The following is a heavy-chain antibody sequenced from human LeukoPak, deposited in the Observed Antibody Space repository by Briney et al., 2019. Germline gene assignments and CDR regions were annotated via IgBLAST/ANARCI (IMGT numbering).Heavy chain of an antibody. CDR2: IRYDGTNK. CDR1: GFTFNTYG. Sequence: GGSLRLSCEASGFTFNTYGMHWVRQAPGKGLEWVAFIRYDGTNKYYADSVKGRFTISRDNSKNTLYLQMNSLRAEDAAVYYCARDLLAVGDNWGQGTLVTVSS. D-gene: IGHD1-26*01. J-gene: IGHJ4*02. V-gene: IGHV3-30*02. CDR3: ARDLLAVGDN.